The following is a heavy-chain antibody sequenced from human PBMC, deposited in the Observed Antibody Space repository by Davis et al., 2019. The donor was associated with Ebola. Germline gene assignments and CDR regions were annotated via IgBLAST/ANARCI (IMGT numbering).Heavy chain of an antibody. D-gene: IGHD3-3*01. J-gene: IGHJ5*02. V-gene: IGHV4-59*11. Sequence: MPSETLSLTCTVSGGSISSHYWSWIRQPPGKGLEWIGYIYYSGSTNYNPSLKSRVTISVDTSKNQFSLKLSSVTAADTAVYYCARTSYDFWSGYYTGNWFDPWGQGTLVTVSS. CDR3: ARTSYDFWSGYYTGNWFDP. CDR2: IYYSGST. CDR1: GGSISSHY.